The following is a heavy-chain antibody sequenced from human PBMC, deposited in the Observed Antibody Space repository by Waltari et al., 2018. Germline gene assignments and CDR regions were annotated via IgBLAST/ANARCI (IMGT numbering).Heavy chain of an antibody. CDR2: IWYDGSNK. CDR1: GFTFSSYG. D-gene: IGHD6-13*01. V-gene: IGHV3-30*18. J-gene: IGHJ4*02. Sequence: QVQLVESGGGVVQPGRSLRLSCAASGFTFSSYGMHWVRQAPGKGLEWVAVIWYDGSNKYYADSVKGRFTISRDNSKNTLYLQMNSLRAEDTAMYYCAKDLGGSSWSPDFYDYWGQGTLVIVSS. CDR3: AKDLGGSSWSPDFYDY.